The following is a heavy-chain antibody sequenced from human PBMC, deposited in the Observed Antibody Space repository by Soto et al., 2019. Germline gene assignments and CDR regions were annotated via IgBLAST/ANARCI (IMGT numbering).Heavy chain of an antibody. CDR2: IIPIFGTA. J-gene: IGHJ6*02. D-gene: IGHD2-2*01. Sequence: SVKVSCKASGGTFSSYAISWVRQAPGQGLEWMGGIIPIFGTANYAQKFQGRVTITADKSTSTAYMELSSLRSEDTAVYYCAIYCSSTSCYRLGMDVWGQGTTVTVSS. CDR1: GGTFSSYA. V-gene: IGHV1-69*06. CDR3: AIYCSSTSCYRLGMDV.